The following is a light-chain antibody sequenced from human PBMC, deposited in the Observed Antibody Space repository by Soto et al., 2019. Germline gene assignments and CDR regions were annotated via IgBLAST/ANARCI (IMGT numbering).Light chain of an antibody. CDR3: QQSYSTPRT. J-gene: IGKJ1*01. CDR1: QTISSY. Sequence: DIQMTQSPSSLSASVGDRVTIICRASQTISSYLNWYQQKPGKAPKLLIYGAFSLQSGVPSRFSGSGSGTDFTLTISSLQPEDFATYYCQQSYSTPRTFGQGTKVDIK. V-gene: IGKV1-39*01. CDR2: GAF.